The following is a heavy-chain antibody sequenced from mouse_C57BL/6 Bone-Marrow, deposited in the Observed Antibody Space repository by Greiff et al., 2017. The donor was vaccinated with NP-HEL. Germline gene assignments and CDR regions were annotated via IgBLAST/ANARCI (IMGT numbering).Heavy chain of an antibody. CDR1: GYTFTSYT. D-gene: IGHD2-5*01. CDR2: INPSSGYT. CDR3: ARTPYSNYPRHWYFDV. Sequence: VQVVESGAELARPGASVKMSCKASGYTFTSYTMHWVKQRPGQGLEWIGYINPSSGYTKYNQKFKDKATLTADKSSSTAYMQLSSLTSEDSAVYYCARTPYSNYPRHWYFDVWGTGTTVTVSS. J-gene: IGHJ1*03. V-gene: IGHV1-4*01.